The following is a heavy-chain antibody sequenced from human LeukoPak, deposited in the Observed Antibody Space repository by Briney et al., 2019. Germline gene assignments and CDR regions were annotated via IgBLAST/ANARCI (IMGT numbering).Heavy chain of an antibody. Sequence: PGGSLRLSCAASGFTFSSYSMNWVRQAPGKGLEWVSYISSSSSTIYYADSVKGRFTISRDNAKNSLYLQMNSLRAEDTAVYSCARATKYQLPHFDYWGQGTLVTVSS. D-gene: IGHD2-2*01. CDR1: GFTFSSYS. J-gene: IGHJ4*02. CDR2: ISSSSSTI. CDR3: ARATKYQLPHFDY. V-gene: IGHV3-48*01.